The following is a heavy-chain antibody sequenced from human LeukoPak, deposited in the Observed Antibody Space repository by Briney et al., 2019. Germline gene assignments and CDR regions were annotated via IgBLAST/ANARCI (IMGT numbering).Heavy chain of an antibody. Sequence: EASVNVSCKASVYTFTSYYMHWVRQAPGQGLEWMGIINSSGGSTSYAQKFQGRVTMTRDTSTGTVYMGLGSLRSEDTAMYYCARGTIAADSFVYWGQGALVTVSS. CDR2: INSSGGST. CDR1: VYTFTSYY. D-gene: IGHD6-13*01. V-gene: IGHV1-46*01. CDR3: ARGTIAADSFVY. J-gene: IGHJ4*02.